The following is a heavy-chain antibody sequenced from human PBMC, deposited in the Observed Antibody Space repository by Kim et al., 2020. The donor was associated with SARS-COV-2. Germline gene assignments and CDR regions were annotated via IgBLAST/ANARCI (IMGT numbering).Heavy chain of an antibody. V-gene: IGHV4-59*01. D-gene: IGHD1-7*01. Sequence: SETLSLTCTVSGGSISSYYWSWIRQPPGKGLEWIGYIYYSGSTNYNPSLKSRVTISVDTSKNQFSLKLSSVTAADTAVYYCARIGWGYNWNYGDAFDIWGQGTMVTVSS. CDR1: GGSISSYY. CDR2: IYYSGST. CDR3: ARIGWGYNWNYGDAFDI. J-gene: IGHJ3*02.